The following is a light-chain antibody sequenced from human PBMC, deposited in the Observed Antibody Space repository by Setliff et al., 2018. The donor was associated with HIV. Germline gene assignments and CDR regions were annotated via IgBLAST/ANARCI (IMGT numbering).Light chain of an antibody. Sequence: QSVLTQPASVSGSPGQSIAISCTGASSDIGTYNYVSWYQQHPGKAPKLIIYDVVNRSSGVSDRFAGSKSGSTASLTISGLQAEDEADYYCSSFTTTNTPSVFGAGTKVTV. CDR1: SSDIGTYNY. V-gene: IGLV2-14*01. CDR2: DVV. CDR3: SSFTTTNTPSV. J-gene: IGLJ1*01.